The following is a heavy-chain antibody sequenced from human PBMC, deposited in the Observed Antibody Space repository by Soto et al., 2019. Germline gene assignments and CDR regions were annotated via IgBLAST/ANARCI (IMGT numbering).Heavy chain of an antibody. CDR1: KFTFASYV. Sequence: QVQLVESGGGVVQPERSQRLSCKASKFTFASYVMHWVRQAPGEGLEWVALLSFDGTNKYYADSVKGRFTISRDNSKNTMYLQMNSLRPKDTAVYYCAREMIPMIMGGMSAMDVWGQGTTVTVS. D-gene: IGHD3-22*01. CDR2: LSFDGTNK. J-gene: IGHJ6*02. CDR3: AREMIPMIMGGMSAMDV. V-gene: IGHV3-30*04.